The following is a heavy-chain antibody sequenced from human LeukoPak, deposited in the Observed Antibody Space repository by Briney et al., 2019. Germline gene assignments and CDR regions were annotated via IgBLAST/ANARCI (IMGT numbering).Heavy chain of an antibody. J-gene: IGHJ5*02. CDR3: VRGRGSYGWFDP. V-gene: IGHV3-74*01. CDR2: ISGDGTAR. CDR1: GFTFSSYS. D-gene: IGHD3-10*01. Sequence: GGSLRLSCAASGFTFSSYSMNWVRQAPGKGLEWVSRISGDGTARNYADSVKGRFTISRDDAKNTVDLQMNSLRGEDTAVYYCVRGRGSYGWFDPWGQGTLVTVSS.